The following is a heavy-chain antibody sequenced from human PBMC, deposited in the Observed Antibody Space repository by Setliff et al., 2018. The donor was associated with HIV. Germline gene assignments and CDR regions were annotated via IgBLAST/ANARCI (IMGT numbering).Heavy chain of an antibody. J-gene: IGHJ6*03. Sequence: PGGSLRLSCAGSGFIFSDYALHWVRQAPGKGLEWVAVIWYDGSNKYYADSVKGRFTISRDNSKNTLYLQMNSLRAEDTAVYYCAKEGTIAVAGAHYYYYCMDVWGKGTTVTVSS. CDR1: GFIFSDYA. CDR3: AKEGTIAVAGAHYYYYCMDV. D-gene: IGHD6-19*01. CDR2: IWYDGSNK. V-gene: IGHV3-30*02.